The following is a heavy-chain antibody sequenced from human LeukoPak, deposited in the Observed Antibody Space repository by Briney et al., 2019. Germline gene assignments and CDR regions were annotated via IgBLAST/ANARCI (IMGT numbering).Heavy chain of an antibody. D-gene: IGHD3-16*01. CDR2: ISSDGTTI. CDR1: GFAVSSYE. J-gene: IGHJ3*02. CDR3: GAARQYVGAFDI. V-gene: IGHV3-48*03. Sequence: GGSLRLSCAASGFAVSSYEFYWVRQAPGKGLEWVSYISSDGTTIKYADSVKGRFTISRDDAKRSLYLQMNGLRADDMAIYYCGAARQYVGAFDIWGQGTVVTVSS.